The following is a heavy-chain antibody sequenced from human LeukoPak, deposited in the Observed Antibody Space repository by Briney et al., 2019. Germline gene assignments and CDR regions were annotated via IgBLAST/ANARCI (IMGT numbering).Heavy chain of an antibody. CDR3: ARGNSGSYSQDWFDP. Sequence: GGSLSLSCAASGFTFDDYAMRWVRQAPRKGLEWVSGISWNSGTIGYAASVKGRFTISRDNAKNSLYLQMNSVRDEDMALYYCARGNSGSYSQDWFDPWGQGTLVTVSS. D-gene: IGHD1-26*01. V-gene: IGHV3-9*03. CDR1: GFTFDDYA. J-gene: IGHJ5*02. CDR2: ISWNSGTI.